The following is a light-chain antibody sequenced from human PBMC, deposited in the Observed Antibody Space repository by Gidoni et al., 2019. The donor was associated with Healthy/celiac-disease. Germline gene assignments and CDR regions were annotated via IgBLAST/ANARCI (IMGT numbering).Light chain of an antibody. CDR2: KAS. V-gene: IGKV1-5*03. Sequence: DIQMTQSPSTLSASVGDRVTITCRASQSISSWLAWYQQKPGKAPKRLIYKASSVESGVPSRFSGSGSGTEFTLTISSLQPDDFATYYCQQYNSYSPPYTFGQGTKLEIK. CDR3: QQYNSYSPPYT. CDR1: QSISSW. J-gene: IGKJ2*01.